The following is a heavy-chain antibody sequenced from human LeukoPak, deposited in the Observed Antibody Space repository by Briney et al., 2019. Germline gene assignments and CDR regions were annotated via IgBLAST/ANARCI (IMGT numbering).Heavy chain of an antibody. D-gene: IGHD6-19*01. CDR2: INHSGST. CDR3: ARGTRGQWLVPRWFDP. Sequence: PSETLSLTCAVYGGSFSGYYWSWIRQPPGKGLEWIGEINHSGSTNYNPSLKSRVTISVDTSKNQLSLKLSSVTAADTAVYYCARGTRGQWLVPRWFDPWGQGTLVTVSS. V-gene: IGHV4-34*01. CDR1: GGSFSGYY. J-gene: IGHJ5*02.